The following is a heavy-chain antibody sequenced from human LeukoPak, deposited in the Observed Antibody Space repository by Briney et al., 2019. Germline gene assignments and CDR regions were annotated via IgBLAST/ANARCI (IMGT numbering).Heavy chain of an antibody. CDR2: INTNTGNP. J-gene: IGHJ6*02. Sequence: ASVKVSCKASGYTFTSYAMNWVRQAPGQGLEWMGWINTNTGNPTYAQGFTGRFVFSLDTSVSTAYLQISGLKAEDTAVYYCARGRRGITIFGVATGSYYYYGMDVWGQGTTVTVSS. CDR1: GYTFTSYA. V-gene: IGHV7-4-1*02. D-gene: IGHD3-3*01. CDR3: ARGRRGITIFGVATGSYYYYGMDV.